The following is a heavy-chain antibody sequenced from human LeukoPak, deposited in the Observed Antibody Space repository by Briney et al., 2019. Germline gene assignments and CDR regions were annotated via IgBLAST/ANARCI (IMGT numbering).Heavy chain of an antibody. J-gene: IGHJ4*02. V-gene: IGHV4-59*01. CDR1: GGSISSYY. D-gene: IGHD3-10*01. CDR2: IYYSGST. CDR3: ARALPGSSFDY. Sequence: PSETLSLTCTVSGGSISSYYWSWIRQPPGKGLEWIGYIYYSGSTNYNPSLKSRVTISVDTSKNQFSLKLSSVTAADTAAYYCARALPGSSFDYWGQGTLVTVSS.